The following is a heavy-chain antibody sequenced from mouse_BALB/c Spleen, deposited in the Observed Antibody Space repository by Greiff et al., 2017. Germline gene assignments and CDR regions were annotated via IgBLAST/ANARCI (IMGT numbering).Heavy chain of an antibody. CDR1: GYTFTSYW. V-gene: IGHV1-7*01. CDR2: INPSTGYT. J-gene: IGHJ3*01. Sequence: VQLQQSGAELAKPGASVKMSCKASGYTFTSYWMHWVKQRPGQGLEWIGYINPSTGYTEYNQKFKDKATLTADKSSSTAYMQLSSLTSEDSAVYYCARSEVGEAWFAYWGQGTLVTVSA. D-gene: IGHD1-1*02. CDR3: ARSEVGEAWFAY.